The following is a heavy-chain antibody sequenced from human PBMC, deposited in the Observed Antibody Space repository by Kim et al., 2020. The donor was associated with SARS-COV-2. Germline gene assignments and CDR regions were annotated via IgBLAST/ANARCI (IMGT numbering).Heavy chain of an antibody. CDR2: INTNTGNP. CDR1: GYTFTSYA. CDR3: AREAIGELSFWFDP. Sequence: ASVKVSCKASGYTFTSYAMNWVRQAPGQGLEWMGWINTNTGNPTYAQGFTGRFVFSLDTSVSTAYLQISSLKAEDTAVYYCAREAIGELSFWFDPWGQGTLVTVSS. V-gene: IGHV7-4-1*02. D-gene: IGHD3-10*01. J-gene: IGHJ5*02.